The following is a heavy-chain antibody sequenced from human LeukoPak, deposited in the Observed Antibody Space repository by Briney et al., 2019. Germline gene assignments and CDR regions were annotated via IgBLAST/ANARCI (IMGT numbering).Heavy chain of an antibody. J-gene: IGHJ4*02. V-gene: IGHV1-69*01. CDR2: IIPIFGTA. Sequence: ASVKVSCKASGGTFSSYAISWVRQAPGQGLEWMGGIIPIFGTANYAQKFQGRVTITADESTSTAYMELSSLRSDDTAVYYCARVDRVGASRGCDYWGQGTLVTVSS. CDR3: ARVDRVGASRGCDY. CDR1: GGTFSSYA. D-gene: IGHD1-26*01.